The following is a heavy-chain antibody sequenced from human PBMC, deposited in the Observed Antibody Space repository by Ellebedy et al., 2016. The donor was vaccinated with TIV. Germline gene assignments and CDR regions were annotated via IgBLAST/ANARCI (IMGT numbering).Heavy chain of an antibody. V-gene: IGHV1-8*01. CDR2: MNPASGST. Sequence: AASVKVSCKASGYTFTSCYINWVRQAAGQGLEWMGRMNPASGSTDYPQKFQGGVTMTRNTSINTAYMTLSSLRSEDTAVYYCARGGPKGENSFFDPWGQGTLVTVSS. J-gene: IGHJ5*02. CDR3: ARGGPKGENSFFDP. D-gene: IGHD5-18*01. CDR1: GYTFTSCY.